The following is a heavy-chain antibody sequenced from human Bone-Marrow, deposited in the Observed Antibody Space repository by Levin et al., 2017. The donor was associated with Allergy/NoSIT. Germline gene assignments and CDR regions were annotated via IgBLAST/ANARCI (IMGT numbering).Heavy chain of an antibody. D-gene: IGHD3-22*01. J-gene: IGHJ6*02. CDR3: ARDRREYYYDSSGYPV. CDR1: GGSISSGDYY. V-gene: IGHV4-30-4*01. CDR2: IYYSGST. Sequence: SQTLSLTCTVSGGSISSGDYYWSWIRQPPGKGLEWIGYIYYSGSTYYNPSLKSRVTISVDTSKNQFSLKLSSVTAADTAVYYCARDRREYYYDSSGYPVWGQGTTVTVSS.